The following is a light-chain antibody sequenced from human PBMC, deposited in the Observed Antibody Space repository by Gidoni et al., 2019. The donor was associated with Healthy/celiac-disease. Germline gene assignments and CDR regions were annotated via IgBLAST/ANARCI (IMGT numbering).Light chain of an antibody. Sequence: QSALTPPASVSGSPGQSITISCTGTSSDVGGYNYVSWYHQHTGKAPKLMICDVSKRPSGVSNRFSGSKSGNTASLTISGLQAEDEADYYCSSYTSTSTQVFGTGTKVTVL. J-gene: IGLJ1*01. CDR1: SSDVGGYNY. CDR2: DVS. CDR3: SSYTSTSTQV. V-gene: IGLV2-14*03.